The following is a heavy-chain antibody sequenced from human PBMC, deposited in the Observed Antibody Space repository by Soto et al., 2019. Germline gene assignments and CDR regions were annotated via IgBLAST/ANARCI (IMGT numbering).Heavy chain of an antibody. J-gene: IGHJ4*02. CDR2: ISWGSGSI. Sequence: TGGSLRLACAASGFTLDDYAMHWVRQAPGKGLEWVSGISWGSGSIDNADSAKGRFTISRDNAKNSLYLQMNSLRAEDTALSYCATAAAYYFDYWGKGPLVTSPQ. D-gene: IGHD6-25*01. CDR1: GFTLDDYA. CDR3: ATAAAYYFDY. V-gene: IGHV3-9*01.